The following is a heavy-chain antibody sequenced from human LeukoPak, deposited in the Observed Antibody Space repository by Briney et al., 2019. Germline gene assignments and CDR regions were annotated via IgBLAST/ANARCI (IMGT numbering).Heavy chain of an antibody. Sequence: SETLSLTCTVSGGSISSGGYYWSWIRQHPGKGLEWIGYIYYSGSTNYNPSLKSRVTISVDTSKNQFSLKLSSVTAADTAVYYCARVYYDFWSRYWYFDLWGRGTLVTVSS. CDR2: IYYSGST. CDR1: GGSISSGGYY. V-gene: IGHV4-61*08. D-gene: IGHD3-3*01. CDR3: ARVYYDFWSRYWYFDL. J-gene: IGHJ2*01.